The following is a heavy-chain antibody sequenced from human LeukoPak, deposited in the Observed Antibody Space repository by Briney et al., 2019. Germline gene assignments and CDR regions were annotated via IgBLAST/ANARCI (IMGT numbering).Heavy chain of an antibody. CDR3: STTYYYDSSEGY. Sequence: PGGSLRLSCAASGFTFRNYVMSWVRQAPGKGLEWVGRIKSKTDGGTTDYAAPVKGRFTISRDDSKNTLYLQMNSLKTEDTAVYYCSTTYYYDSSEGYWGQGTLVTVSS. D-gene: IGHD3-22*01. CDR2: IKSKTDGGTT. V-gene: IGHV3-15*01. J-gene: IGHJ4*02. CDR1: GFTFRNYV.